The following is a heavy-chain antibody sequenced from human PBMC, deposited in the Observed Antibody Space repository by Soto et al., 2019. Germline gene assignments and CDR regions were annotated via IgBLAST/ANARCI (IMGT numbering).Heavy chain of an antibody. V-gene: IGHV4-30-2*01. CDR3: ARSGIAAAGAYYYGMDV. J-gene: IGHJ6*02. D-gene: IGHD6-13*01. CDR1: GGSISSGGYS. CDR2: IYHSGST. Sequence: PSETLSLTCAVSGGSISSGGYSWSWIRQPPVKGLEWIGYIYHSGSTYYNPSLKSRVTISVDRSKNQFSLKLSSVTAADTAVYYCARSGIAAAGAYYYGMDVWGQGTTVTVSS.